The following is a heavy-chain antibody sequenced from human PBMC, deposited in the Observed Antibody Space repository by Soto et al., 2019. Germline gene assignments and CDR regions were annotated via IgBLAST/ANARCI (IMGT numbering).Heavy chain of an antibody. CDR3: ARQIYDADAGPNFPYFFVS. CDR2: LDPSNSQS. D-gene: IGHD5-12*01. Sequence: GESLKISCKGSGYSFAGYCITWVRQKPGKGLEWMGRLDPSNSQSYYSPSFRGQVTISVTKSITTVFLQWSSVRPSYTAMYYCARQIYDADAGPNFPYFFVSWGQGTPVTVSS. CDR1: GYSFAGYC. V-gene: IGHV5-10-1*01. J-gene: IGHJ4*02.